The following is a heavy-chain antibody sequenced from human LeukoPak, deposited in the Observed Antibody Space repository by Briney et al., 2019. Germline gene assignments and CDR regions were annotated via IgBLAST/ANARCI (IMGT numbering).Heavy chain of an antibody. V-gene: IGHV3-33*01. CDR1: GFTFNSYG. J-gene: IGHJ4*02. CDR3: ARDRDGSSYFDY. Sequence: GGSLRLSCAASGFTFNSYGMHWVRQAPGKGLEWVAVIYYDGSNKYYADSVKGRFTISRDNSKNTLYLEVNSLRAEDTALYYCARDRDGSSYFDYWGLGTLVTVSS. D-gene: IGHD1-26*01. CDR2: IYYDGSNK.